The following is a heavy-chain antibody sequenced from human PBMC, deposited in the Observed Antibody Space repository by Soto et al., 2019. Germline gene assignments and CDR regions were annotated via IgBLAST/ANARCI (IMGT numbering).Heavy chain of an antibody. V-gene: IGHV1-69*13. CDR2: IIPIFGTA. J-gene: IGHJ3*02. CDR3: ARDSDYSQGGAFDI. CDR1: GGTFSSYA. D-gene: IGHD5-12*01. Sequence: ASVKVSCKASGGTFSSYAISWVRQAPGQGLEWMGGIIPIFGTANYAQKFQGRVTITADESTSTAYMELSSLRSEDTAVYYCARDSDYSQGGAFDIWGQGTMVTVSS.